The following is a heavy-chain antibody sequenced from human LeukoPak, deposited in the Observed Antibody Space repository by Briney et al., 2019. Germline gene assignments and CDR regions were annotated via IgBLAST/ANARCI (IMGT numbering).Heavy chain of an antibody. CDR3: AKPTGSY. CDR2: IRYDGSNK. CDR1: GFTFSTYG. V-gene: IGHV3-30*02. D-gene: IGHD2-8*02. J-gene: IGHJ4*02. Sequence: SGGSLRLSCAASGFTFSTYGMHWVRQAPGKGLEWVAFIRYDGSNKYYADSVKGRFTISRDNSKNTLYLQMNSLRAEDTAVYYGAKPTGSYWGQGTLVTVSS.